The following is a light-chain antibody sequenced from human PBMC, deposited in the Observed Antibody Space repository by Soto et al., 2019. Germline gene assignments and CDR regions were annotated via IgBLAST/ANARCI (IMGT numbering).Light chain of an antibody. CDR1: QRISTY. CDR2: AAS. Sequence: DIQMTQSPSTLSAGVGDRVTIPCRASQRISTYLNWYQQKPGKAPTLLSYAASSLQSGVPSRFSGSGSGTDFTLTINTLQPEDFATYFCQQCYSSPRTFGQGTKVEIK. V-gene: IGKV1-39*01. CDR3: QQCYSSPRT. J-gene: IGKJ1*01.